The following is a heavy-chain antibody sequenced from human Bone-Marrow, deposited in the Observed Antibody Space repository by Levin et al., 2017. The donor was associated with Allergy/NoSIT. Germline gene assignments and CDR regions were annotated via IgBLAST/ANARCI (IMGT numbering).Heavy chain of an antibody. CDR3: AKDGCSSTSCYVDYGMDV. CDR1: GFTFSSYG. V-gene: IGHV3-30*18. J-gene: IGHJ6*02. D-gene: IGHD2-2*01. CDR2: ISYDGSNK. Sequence: GGSLSLSCAASGFTFSSYGMHWVRQAPGTGLECVAVISYDGSNKYYADSVKGRFTISRDNSKNTLYLQMNSLRAEDTAVYYCAKDGCSSTSCYVDYGMDVWGQGTTVTVSS.